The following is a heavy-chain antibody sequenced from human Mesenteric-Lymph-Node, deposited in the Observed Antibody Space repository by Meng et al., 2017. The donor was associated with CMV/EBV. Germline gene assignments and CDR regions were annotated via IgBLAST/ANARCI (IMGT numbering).Heavy chain of an antibody. Sequence: GGSLRLSCAASGFTFSSYAMNWVGQAPGKGLEWVSAITGGGGTTYYADSVKGRFTISRDNSRNTLYLKMNSLRAEDTAVYYCAKDPQFRFGELSWVGWGQGTLVTVSS. CDR3: AKDPQFRFGELSWVG. J-gene: IGHJ4*02. D-gene: IGHD3-10*01. CDR2: ITGGGGTT. V-gene: IGHV3-23*01. CDR1: GFTFSSYA.